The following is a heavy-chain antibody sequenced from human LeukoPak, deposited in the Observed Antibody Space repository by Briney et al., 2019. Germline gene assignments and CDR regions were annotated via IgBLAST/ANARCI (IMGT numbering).Heavy chain of an antibody. J-gene: IGHJ3*02. CDR2: ISYDGSNK. CDR3: ARQRGGHDAFDI. D-gene: IGHD3-16*01. Sequence: GGSLRLSCAASGFTFSSYWMHWVRQAPGKGLEWVAVISYDGSNKYYADSVKGRFTISRDNSKNTLYLQMNSLRAEDTAVYYCARQRGGHDAFDIWGQGTMVTVSS. CDR1: GFTFSSYW. V-gene: IGHV3-30-3*01.